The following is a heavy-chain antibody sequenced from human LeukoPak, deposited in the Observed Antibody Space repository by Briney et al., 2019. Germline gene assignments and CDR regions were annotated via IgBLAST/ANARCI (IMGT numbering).Heavy chain of an antibody. D-gene: IGHD2-15*01. J-gene: IGHJ1*01. Sequence: SVKASCKASGGTFSSYAISWVRQAPGQGLEWMGGIIPIFGTANYAQKFQGRVTITADESTSTAYMELSSLRSEDTAVYYCARAPTFYCSGGSCYSLGYFQHWGQGTLVTVSS. CDR3: ARAPTFYCSGGSCYSLGYFQH. CDR2: IIPIFGTA. V-gene: IGHV1-69*01. CDR1: GGTFSSYA.